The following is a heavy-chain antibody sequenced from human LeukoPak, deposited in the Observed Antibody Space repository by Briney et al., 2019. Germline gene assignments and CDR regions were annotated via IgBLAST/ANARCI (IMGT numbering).Heavy chain of an antibody. CDR2: ISGSGGST. CDR1: GFTVSNNY. Sequence: GGSLRLSCAASGFTVSNNYINWVRQAPGKGLEWVSAISGSGGSTYYADSVKGRFTISRDNSKNTLYLQMNSLRAEDTAVYYCAKVRNPGIAAAGHFDYWGQGTLVTVSS. V-gene: IGHV3-23*01. CDR3: AKVRNPGIAAAGHFDY. D-gene: IGHD6-13*01. J-gene: IGHJ4*02.